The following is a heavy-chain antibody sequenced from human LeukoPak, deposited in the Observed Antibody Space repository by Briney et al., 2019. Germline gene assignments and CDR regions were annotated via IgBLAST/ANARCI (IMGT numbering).Heavy chain of an antibody. V-gene: IGHV1-46*01. Sequence: GASVKVSCKASGYTFTSYYMYWVRQAPGQGLEWMGIINPSGGSTSYAQKFQGRVTMTRDTSTSTVYMELSSLRSEDTAVYYCARDIVVVVAALPYYYYGMDVWGQGTTVTVSS. D-gene: IGHD2-15*01. J-gene: IGHJ6*02. CDR2: INPSGGST. CDR3: ARDIVVVVAALPYYYYGMDV. CDR1: GYTFTSYY.